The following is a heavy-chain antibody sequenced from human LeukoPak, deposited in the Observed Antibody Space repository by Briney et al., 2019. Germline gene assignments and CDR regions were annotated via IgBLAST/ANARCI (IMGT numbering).Heavy chain of an antibody. CDR2: ISYDGSNK. V-gene: IGHV3-30*03. CDR3: ARIPVAGYFDY. J-gene: IGHJ4*02. D-gene: IGHD6-19*01. CDR1: GFTFSSYG. Sequence: GRSLRLSYAASGFTFSSYGMHWVRQAPGKGLGWVAVISYDGSNKYYADSVKGRFTISRDNSKNTLYLQMNSLRAEDTAVYYCARIPVAGYFDYWGQGTLVTVSS.